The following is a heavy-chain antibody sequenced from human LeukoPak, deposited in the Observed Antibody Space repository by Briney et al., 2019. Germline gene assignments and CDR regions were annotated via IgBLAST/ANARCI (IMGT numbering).Heavy chain of an antibody. J-gene: IGHJ4*02. Sequence: GGSLRLSCAASGFTFTKYAMSWVRQAAGKGLEWVSAIGGSGTKTFYAESVEGRFTISRDNSNNILFLQMNSLKTEDTAVYYCTTDYYDYVWGSYRPDYWGQGTLVTVSS. CDR2: IGGSGTKT. D-gene: IGHD3-16*02. CDR3: TTDYYDYVWGSYRPDY. V-gene: IGHV3-23*01. CDR1: GFTFTKYA.